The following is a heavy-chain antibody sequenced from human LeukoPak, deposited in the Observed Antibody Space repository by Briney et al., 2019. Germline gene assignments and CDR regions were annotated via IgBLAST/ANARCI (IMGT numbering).Heavy chain of an antibody. CDR3: ARVEQWPD. V-gene: IGHV1-2*06. Sequence: GASVKVSCTASGYIFTAYYMHWVRQAPGQGLEWMGRINPNNGGTDYAQKFQGRVTMTRDTSINTAYMELNSLRSDDTAVYYCARVEQWPDWGQGTLVTVSS. J-gene: IGHJ4*02. D-gene: IGHD6-19*01. CDR2: INPNNGGT. CDR1: GYIFTAYY.